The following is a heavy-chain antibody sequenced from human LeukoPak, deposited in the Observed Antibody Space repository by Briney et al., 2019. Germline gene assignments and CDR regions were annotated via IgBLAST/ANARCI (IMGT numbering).Heavy chain of an antibody. CDR3: ATRLYYYDSSGYYPFDY. J-gene: IGHJ4*02. CDR1: GFTFSSSW. D-gene: IGHD3-22*01. CDR2: IKHDGTEK. Sequence: GGSLRLSCAASGFTFSSSWMAWVRQAPEKGLEWVAYIKHDGTEKYYVDFVKGRFTISRDNAKNSLYLQMDSLRAEDTALYYCATRLYYYDSSGYYPFDYWGQGTLVTVSS. V-gene: IGHV3-7*03.